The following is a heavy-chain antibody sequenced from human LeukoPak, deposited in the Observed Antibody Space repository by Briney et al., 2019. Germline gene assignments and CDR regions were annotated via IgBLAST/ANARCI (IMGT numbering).Heavy chain of an antibody. D-gene: IGHD3-22*01. CDR2: ISWNSGSI. V-gene: IGHV3-9*01. Sequence: GGSLRLSCAASGFTFDDYAMHWVRQAPGKGLEWVSGISWNSGSIGYADSVKGRFTISRDNAKNSLYLQMNSLRAEDTAVYYCARGRGYYDSSGYQTYYFDYWGQGTLVTVSS. J-gene: IGHJ4*02. CDR1: GFTFDDYA. CDR3: ARGRGYYDSSGYQTYYFDY.